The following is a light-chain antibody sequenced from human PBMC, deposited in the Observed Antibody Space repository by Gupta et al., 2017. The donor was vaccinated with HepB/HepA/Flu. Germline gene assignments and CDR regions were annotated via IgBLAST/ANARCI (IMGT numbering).Light chain of an antibody. V-gene: IGLV4-69*01. Sequence: QLVLTQSPSASASLGASVKLTCPLSSGHSSYAIALHQQQPEKGPRYLMKLNSDGSHSKGDGIPDRFSGSSSGAERYLTIASLQSEDEADYYCQTWGTGIVVFGGGTKLTVL. J-gene: IGLJ2*01. CDR1: SGHSSYA. CDR2: LNSDGSH. CDR3: QTWGTGIVV.